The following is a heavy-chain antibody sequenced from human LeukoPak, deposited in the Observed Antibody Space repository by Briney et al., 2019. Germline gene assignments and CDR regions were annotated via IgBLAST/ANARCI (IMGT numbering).Heavy chain of an antibody. D-gene: IGHD3-3*01. CDR2: IYYSGST. CDR1: GGSISSYY. CDR3: ARGHYDFWSGYYRPKGYYFDY. V-gene: IGHV4-59*12. Sequence: PSETLSLTCTVSGGSISSYYWSWIRQTPGRGLEWIGYIYYSGSTNYNPSLKSRVTISVDTSKNQFSLKLSSVTAADTAVYYCARGHYDFWSGYYRPKGYYFDYWGQGTLVTVSS. J-gene: IGHJ4*02.